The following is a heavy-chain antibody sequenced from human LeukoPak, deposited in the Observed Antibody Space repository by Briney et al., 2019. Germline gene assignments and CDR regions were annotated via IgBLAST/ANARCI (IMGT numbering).Heavy chain of an antibody. J-gene: IGHJ5*02. V-gene: IGHV4-4*09. CDR1: GGSISTYY. D-gene: IGHD3-3*01. CDR2: IYTSGST. CDR3: ARGDFWSGNPFDP. Sequence: PSETLSLTCTVSGGSISTYYRSWIRQPPGKGLEWIGYIYTSGSTNYNPSLKSRVTISVDTSKNQFSLKLSSVTAADTAVYYCARGDFWSGNPFDPWGQGTLVTVSS.